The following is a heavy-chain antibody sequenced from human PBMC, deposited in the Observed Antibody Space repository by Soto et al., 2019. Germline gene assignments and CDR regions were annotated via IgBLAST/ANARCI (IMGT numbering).Heavy chain of an antibody. CDR3: ARGRRWGQSVKGLDS. V-gene: IGHV4-34*01. Sequence: SETLSLTCAVSDGSFSGYYWTWTRQAPGKGLEWIGEVNHSGTTNYNPSLKSRVSVSVDTSKNQFSLKLTSVTAADRGVYYCARGRRWGQSVKGLDSWGQGTLVTVSS. CDR1: DGSFSGYY. CDR2: VNHSGTT. D-gene: IGHD3-16*01. J-gene: IGHJ4*02.